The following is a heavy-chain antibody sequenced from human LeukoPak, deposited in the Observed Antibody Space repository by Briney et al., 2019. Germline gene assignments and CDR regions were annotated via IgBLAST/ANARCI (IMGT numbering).Heavy chain of an antibody. CDR2: ISGSGGST. CDR1: GFTFSSYA. Sequence: PGGSLRLSCAASGFTFSSYAMGWVRQAPGKGLEWVSAISGSGGSTYYADSVKGRFIISRDNSKNTLYLQMNSLRAEDTAVYYCAHHSIAAAGTRDYWGQGTLVTVSS. D-gene: IGHD6-13*01. V-gene: IGHV3-23*01. J-gene: IGHJ4*02. CDR3: AHHSIAAAGTRDY.